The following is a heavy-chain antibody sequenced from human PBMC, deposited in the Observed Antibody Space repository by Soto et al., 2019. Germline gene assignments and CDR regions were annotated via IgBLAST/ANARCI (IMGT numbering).Heavy chain of an antibody. Sequence: GGSLRLSCAASGFTFSSYAMHWVRQAPGKGLEWVAVISYDGSNKYYADSVKGRFTISRDNSKNTLYLQMNSLRAEDTAVYYCARGAGSYGYIYFDYWGQGTLVTVSS. CDR3: ARGAGSYGYIYFDY. CDR1: GFTFSSYA. J-gene: IGHJ4*02. V-gene: IGHV3-30-3*01. CDR2: ISYDGSNK. D-gene: IGHD5-18*01.